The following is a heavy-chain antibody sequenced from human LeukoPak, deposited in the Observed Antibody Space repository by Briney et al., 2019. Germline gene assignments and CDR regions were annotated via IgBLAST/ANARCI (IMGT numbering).Heavy chain of an antibody. V-gene: IGHV4-4*07. J-gene: IGHJ4*02. CDR2: VYSSGNT. CDR1: GGSISGSF. CDR3: ARETGTSGWYFLDY. Sequence: PSEPLSLTCTVSGGSISGSFWTWIRQAAGKGREWIGRVYSSGNTNYNPSLKSRVTISVDKSKNQISLKLTSVTAADTALYYCARETGTSGWYFLDYWGQGTLVTVSS. D-gene: IGHD6-19*01.